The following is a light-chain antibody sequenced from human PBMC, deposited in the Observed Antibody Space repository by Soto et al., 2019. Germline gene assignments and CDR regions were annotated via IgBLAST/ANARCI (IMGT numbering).Light chain of an antibody. CDR1: QDITYS. CDR3: QQLDSYPRT. CDR2: AAS. Sequence: IPLTQSPSSLSASVGDRVTITCRASQDITYSLAWYQQKPGKAPKLLIYAASTLQSGVPSRFGGSGSGTDFTLTISSLQPEDFATYYCQQLDSYPRTFGPGTTVDIK. J-gene: IGKJ3*01. V-gene: IGKV1-9*01.